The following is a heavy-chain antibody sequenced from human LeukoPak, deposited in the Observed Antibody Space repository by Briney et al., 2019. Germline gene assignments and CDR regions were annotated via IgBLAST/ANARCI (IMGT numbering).Heavy chain of an antibody. CDR1: GGSLSGSS. V-gene: IGHV4-59*01. Sequence: SETLSLTCAVYGGSLSGSSWSWVRQPPGKGLEWIGYFHFSGSTNYNPSLKSRVTISVDTSKNQFSLKLRSVTAADTAVYYCARFVGSSWLGFDIWGHGTMVTVSS. J-gene: IGHJ3*02. D-gene: IGHD6-13*01. CDR2: FHFSGST. CDR3: ARFVGSSWLGFDI.